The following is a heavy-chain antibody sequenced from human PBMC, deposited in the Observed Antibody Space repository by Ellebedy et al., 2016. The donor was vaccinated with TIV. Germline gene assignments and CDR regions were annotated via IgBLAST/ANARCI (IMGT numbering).Heavy chain of an antibody. CDR1: GGSISSSNW. CDR2: IYHSGST. V-gene: IGHV4-4*02. J-gene: IGHJ5*02. D-gene: IGHD2-2*01. CDR3: ARHCTQDGIVVVPAAIGINWFDP. Sequence: MPSETLSLTCAVSGGSISSSNWWSWVRQPPGKGLEWIGEIYHSGSTNYNPSLKSRVTISVDTSKNQFSLKLSSVTAADTAVYYCARHCTQDGIVVVPAAIGINWFDPWGQGTLVTVSS.